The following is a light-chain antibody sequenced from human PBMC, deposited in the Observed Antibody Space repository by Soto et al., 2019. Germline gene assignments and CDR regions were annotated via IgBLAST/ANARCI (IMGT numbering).Light chain of an antibody. Sequence: VLTQSPGTLSFSPGDSATLSCRASQSVSENYLAWYQQKPGRTPRILIYGASKRAAGVPDRFSGTGSGTQFTLTISRLEPEDFAVYYCQQYASSITFGGGTRVDFK. CDR3: QQYASSIT. CDR1: QSVSENY. V-gene: IGKV3-20*01. CDR2: GAS. J-gene: IGKJ4*01.